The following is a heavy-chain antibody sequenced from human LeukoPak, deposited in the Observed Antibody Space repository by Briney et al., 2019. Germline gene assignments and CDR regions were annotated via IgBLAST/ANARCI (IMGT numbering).Heavy chain of an antibody. D-gene: IGHD2-2*01. CDR3: ARDLGRSSTSLTYYYGMDV. CDR1: GFTFSSYS. CDR2: ISSSSSYI. J-gene: IGHJ6*02. V-gene: IGHV3-21*01. Sequence: GGSLRLSCAASGFTFSSYSMNWVRQAPGKGLEWVSSISSSSSYIYYADSVKGRFTISRDNAKNSLYLQMNGLRAEDTAVYYCARDLGRSSTSLTYYYGMDVWGQGTTVTVSS.